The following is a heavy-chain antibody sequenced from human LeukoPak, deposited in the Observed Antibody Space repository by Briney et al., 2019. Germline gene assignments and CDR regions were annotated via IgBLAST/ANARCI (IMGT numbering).Heavy chain of an antibody. J-gene: IGHJ4*02. CDR2: ISPSGGST. D-gene: IGHD5-18*01. Sequence: GASVKVSCKASGYTFISYYMHWVRQAPGQGLEWMGVISPSGGSTTYAQKFQGRVTMTRDTSTSTAYMELSSLRSEDTAVYYCARAVDTAMEFDYWGQGTLVTVSS. CDR3: ARAVDTAMEFDY. CDR1: GYTFISYY. V-gene: IGHV1-46*01.